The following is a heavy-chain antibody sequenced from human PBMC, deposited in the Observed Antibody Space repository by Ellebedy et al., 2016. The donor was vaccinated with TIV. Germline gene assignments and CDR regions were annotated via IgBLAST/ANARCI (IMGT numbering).Heavy chain of an antibody. J-gene: IGHJ3*02. Sequence: GGSLRLSCAASGFTVSSNYMSWVRQAPGKGLEWVSVIYSGGSPYYADSVKGRFTISRDTSKNTLYLQMNSLRAEDTAVYYCARETFNDVDLIVWGVLDIWGQGTMVTVSS. CDR1: GFTVSSNY. V-gene: IGHV3-66*01. D-gene: IGHD3-22*01. CDR3: ARETFNDVDLIVWGVLDI. CDR2: IYSGGSP.